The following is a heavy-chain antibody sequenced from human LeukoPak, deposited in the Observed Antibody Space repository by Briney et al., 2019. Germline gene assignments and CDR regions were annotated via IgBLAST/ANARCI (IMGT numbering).Heavy chain of an antibody. CDR3: ARVLTIFGVVTKALDY. Sequence: SETLSLTCTVSDDSISSYYWSWIRQPPGKGLEWIGYIYYSGSTNYNPSLKSRVTISVDTSKNQFSLKLSSVTAADTAVYYCARVLTIFGVVTKALDYWGQGTLVTVSS. V-gene: IGHV4-59*01. CDR2: IYYSGST. D-gene: IGHD3-3*01. CDR1: DDSISSYY. J-gene: IGHJ4*02.